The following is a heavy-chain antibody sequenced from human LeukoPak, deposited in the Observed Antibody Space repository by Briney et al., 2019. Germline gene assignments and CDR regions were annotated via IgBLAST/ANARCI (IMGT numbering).Heavy chain of an antibody. CDR2: ISYDGSNK. V-gene: IGHV3-30*03. J-gene: IGHJ4*02. CDR1: GFTFSSYG. CDR3: AFGELDY. Sequence: GGSLRLSCAASGFTFSSYGMHWVRQAPGKGLEWVAVISYDGSNKYYADSVKGRFTISRDNSKNTLYLQMNSLRAEDTAVYYCAFGELDYWGQGTMVTVSS. D-gene: IGHD3-10*01.